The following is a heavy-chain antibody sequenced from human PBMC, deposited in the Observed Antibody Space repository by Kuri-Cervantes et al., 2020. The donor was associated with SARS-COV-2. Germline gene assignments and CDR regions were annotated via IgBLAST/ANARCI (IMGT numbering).Heavy chain of an antibody. D-gene: IGHD3-22*01. V-gene: IGHV3-7*03. Sequence: ESLKISCAASGFTFSSSWMTWVRQAPGKGLEWVANIKQDGSEQYYLDSVKGRLTISRDNAKNSLFLQMNSLRAEDTAVYYCARSRGYYDSSGQARHLIYFWGQGTQVTVSS. J-gene: IGHJ4*02. CDR3: ARSRGYYDSSGQARHLIYF. CDR1: GFTFSSSW. CDR2: IKQDGSEQ.